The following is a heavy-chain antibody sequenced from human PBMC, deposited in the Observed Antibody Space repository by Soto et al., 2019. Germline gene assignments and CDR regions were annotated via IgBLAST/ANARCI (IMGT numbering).Heavy chain of an antibody. Sequence: PSETLSLTCTVSGGSVSSGSYYWSWIRQPPGKGLEWIGYIYYSGSTNYNPSLKSRVTISVDTSKNQFSLKLSSVTAADTAVYYCARVHRVEITIFGVVISNLNWFDPWGHGTLVTVSS. CDR3: ARVHRVEITIFGVVISNLNWFDP. D-gene: IGHD3-3*01. J-gene: IGHJ5*02. CDR2: IYYSGST. V-gene: IGHV4-61*01. CDR1: GGSVSSGSYY.